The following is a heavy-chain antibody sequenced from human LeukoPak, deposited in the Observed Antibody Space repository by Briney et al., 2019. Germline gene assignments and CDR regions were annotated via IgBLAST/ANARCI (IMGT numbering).Heavy chain of an antibody. V-gene: IGHV1-18*01. D-gene: IGHD3/OR15-3a*01. J-gene: IGHJ4*02. CDR2: ISAYNGNT. CDR1: GYTFTSFG. CDR3: VRDLGVDTSMIFFDY. Sequence: ASVSVSCKASGYTFTSFGISWVRQAPGQGLEWMGWISAYNGNTNSVQTFQGRVTMTTDTSTSTSYMELRSLRSDDTAVYYCVRDLGVDTSMIFFDYWGQGTVVTVSS.